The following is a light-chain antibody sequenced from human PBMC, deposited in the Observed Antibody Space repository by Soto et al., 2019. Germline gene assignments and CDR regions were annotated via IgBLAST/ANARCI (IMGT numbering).Light chain of an antibody. Sequence: EIVLTQSPGTLSLSPGERATLSCRASQSVSSSYLAWYQQKPGQAPRQLIYGASSRATGIPDRFSGSGSGPDFTLTITRLEPEDFAVYYCQHNRTSFGGGTRVEIK. CDR3: QHNRTS. CDR2: GAS. V-gene: IGKV3-20*01. CDR1: QSVSSSY. J-gene: IGKJ4*01.